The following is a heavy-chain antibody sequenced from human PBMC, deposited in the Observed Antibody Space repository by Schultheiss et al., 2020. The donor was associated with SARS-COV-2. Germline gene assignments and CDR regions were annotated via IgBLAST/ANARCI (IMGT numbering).Heavy chain of an antibody. CDR3: AKDIGGGYSSGWYPFDP. CDR1: GFTFSSYA. Sequence: GESLKISCAASGFTFSSYAMHWVRQAPGKGLEWVSRINSDGSSTSYADSVKVRFTISRDNSKNTLYLQMNSLRAEDTALYYCAKDIGGGYSSGWYPFDPWGQGTLVTVSS. J-gene: IGHJ5*02. D-gene: IGHD6-19*01. CDR2: INSDGSST. V-gene: IGHV3-74*01.